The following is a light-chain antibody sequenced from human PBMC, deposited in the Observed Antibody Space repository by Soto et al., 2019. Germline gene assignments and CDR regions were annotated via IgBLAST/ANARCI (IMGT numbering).Light chain of an antibody. V-gene: IGLV2-14*01. Sequence: QSALTQPASVSVSPGQSITISCTGSTSDVGAYNYVSWYKHHPGQAPQLMIYEVSNRPSGVSNRFSGSKSGNTASLTISGLQADDEGDYYCSSKTSSSSPFVFGTGTKLTVL. CDR3: SSKTSSSSPFV. CDR1: TSDVGAYNY. J-gene: IGLJ1*01. CDR2: EVS.